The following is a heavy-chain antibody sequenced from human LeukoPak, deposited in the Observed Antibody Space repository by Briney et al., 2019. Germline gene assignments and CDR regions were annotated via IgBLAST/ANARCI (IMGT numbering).Heavy chain of an antibody. V-gene: IGHV4-39*07. J-gene: IGHJ5*02. CDR3: APFAVVPAASNWFDP. CDR1: GGSISSSSYY. Sequence: ASETLSLTCTVSGGSISSSSYYWGWIRQPPGKGLEWIGSIYYGGSTYYNPSLKSRVTISVDTSKNQFSLKLSSVTAADTAVYYCAPFAVVPAASNWFDPWGQGTLVTVSS. CDR2: IYYGGST. D-gene: IGHD2-2*01.